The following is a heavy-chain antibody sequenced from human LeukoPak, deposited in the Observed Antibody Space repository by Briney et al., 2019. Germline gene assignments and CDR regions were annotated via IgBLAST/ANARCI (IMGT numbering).Heavy chain of an antibody. J-gene: IGHJ5*02. CDR2: IYSSGRT. CDR3: ARAVDSRGYQHKGFDP. CDR1: GGSISSGSYY. V-gene: IGHV4-61*02. Sequence: SQTLSLTCTVSGGSISSGSYYWSWIRQPAGKGLEWIGRIYSSGRTNYNPSLKSRVTMSVDTSRNQFSLKLSSVTAADTAVYYCARAVDSRGYQHKGFDPWGQGTLVTVSS. D-gene: IGHD3-22*01.